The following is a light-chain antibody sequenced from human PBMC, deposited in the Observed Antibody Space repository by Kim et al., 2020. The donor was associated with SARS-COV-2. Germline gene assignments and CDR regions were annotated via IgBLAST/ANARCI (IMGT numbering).Light chain of an antibody. V-gene: IGLV6-57*03. J-gene: IGLJ3*02. CDR3: QSYDDTSSV. Sequence: GKTVTISCSRGSGAIVSNYVQWSQQRPGSAPTTLIYENSLRLSGVPDRFSGSIDTSSNSASLTISGLMTDDEADYYCQSYDDTSSVFGGGTKLTVL. CDR1: SGAIVSNY. CDR2: ENS.